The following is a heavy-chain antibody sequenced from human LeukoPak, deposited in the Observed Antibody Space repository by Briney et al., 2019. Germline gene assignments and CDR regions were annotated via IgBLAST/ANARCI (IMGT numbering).Heavy chain of an antibody. CDR2: IYYSGNT. CDR1: GVSISSSNSY. D-gene: IGHD3/OR15-3a*01. J-gene: IGHJ4*02. V-gene: IGHV4-39*01. Sequence: SETLSLTCTVSGVSISSSNSYWGWIRQPPGKGLEWIGSIYYSGNTYYNASLKSQVSISIDTSKNQFSLRLTSVTAAGTAVYYCARQTGSGLFILPGGQGTLVTVSS. CDR3: ARQTGSGLFILP.